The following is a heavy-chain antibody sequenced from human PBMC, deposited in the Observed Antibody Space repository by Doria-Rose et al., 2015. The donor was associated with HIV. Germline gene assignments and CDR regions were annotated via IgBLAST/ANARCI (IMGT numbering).Heavy chain of an antibody. J-gene: IGHJ4*02. CDR2: ISSSSEYI. D-gene: IGHD3-22*01. Sequence: QLVESGGGLVKPGGSLRLSRAASGFTFSRYSMNWVRQAPGKGLEWVSSISSSSEYIYYVDSVQGRFTISRDNAKNSVYLQMNSLRTEDTAVYYCARDHYDSGGYYRDWGQGTLVTASS. CDR1: GFTFSRYS. CDR3: ARDHYDSGGYYRD. V-gene: IGHV3-21*03.